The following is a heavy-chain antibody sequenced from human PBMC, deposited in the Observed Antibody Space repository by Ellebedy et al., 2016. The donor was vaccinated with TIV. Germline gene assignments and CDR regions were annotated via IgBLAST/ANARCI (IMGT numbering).Heavy chain of an antibody. CDR2: INPTDGST. CDR3: ARGIHYGMDV. J-gene: IGHJ6*02. D-gene: IGHD6-13*01. V-gene: IGHV1-46*01. Sequence: ASVKVSXXASGYTFTSYKIHWVRQAPGQGLEWMGIINPTDGSTYYAQKFQGRVTVTRDTSTSTLYMDLSNLRSEDTAEYYCARGIHYGMDVWGQGTTVTVSS. CDR1: GYTFTSYK.